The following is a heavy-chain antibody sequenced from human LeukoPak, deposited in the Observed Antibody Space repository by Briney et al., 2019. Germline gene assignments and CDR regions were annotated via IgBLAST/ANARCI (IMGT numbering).Heavy chain of an antibody. V-gene: IGHV3-73*01. Sequence: GGSLKLSCAASGFTFSGSAMHWVRQASGKGLEWVGRIRSKANSYATAYAASVKGRFTIPRDDSKNTAYLQMNSLKTEDTAVYYCTRLMEDYDYVWGSYPYFDYWGQGTLVTVSS. J-gene: IGHJ4*02. CDR1: GFTFSGSA. D-gene: IGHD3-16*02. CDR3: TRLMEDYDYVWGSYPYFDY. CDR2: IRSKANSYAT.